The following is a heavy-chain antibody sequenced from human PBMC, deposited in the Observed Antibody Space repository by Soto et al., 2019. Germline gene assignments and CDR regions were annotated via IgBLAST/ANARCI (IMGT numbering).Heavy chain of an antibody. Sequence: EVQLLESGGGLVQPGGSLRLSCAASRFTFSSYGMSWVRQAPGKGLEWVSGISGGSESIYYADSVKGRFTISRDNYKNTLYLQMNSLGAEDTAVYYCARGHGYNYGGSGGLNGFWGQGTLVTVSS. D-gene: IGHD5-18*01. CDR2: ISGGSESI. CDR1: RFTFSSYG. V-gene: IGHV3-23*01. CDR3: ARGHGYNYGGSGGLNGF. J-gene: IGHJ4*02.